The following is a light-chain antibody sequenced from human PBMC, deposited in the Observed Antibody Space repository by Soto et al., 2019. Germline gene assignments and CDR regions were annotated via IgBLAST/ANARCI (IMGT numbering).Light chain of an antibody. CDR2: AAS. CDR1: QGISKY. V-gene: IGKV1-27*01. Sequence: DIQMTQSPSSLSASVGDRVTITCRASQGISKYLAGYQQKPGKVPKLLIYAASTLQTGVPSRFSGSGSGTDFTLTISSLQPEDVATYYCQQYNSSPSTFGQRTRVEIK. J-gene: IGKJ5*01. CDR3: QQYNSSPST.